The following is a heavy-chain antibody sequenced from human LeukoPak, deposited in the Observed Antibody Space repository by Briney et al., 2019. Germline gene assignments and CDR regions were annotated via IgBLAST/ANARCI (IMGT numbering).Heavy chain of an antibody. V-gene: IGHV6-1*01. CDR2: TYYRSKFYN. Sequence: SQTLSLTCAISGDRFSTNSVAWNWIRQSPSRGLEWLGRTYYRSKFYNDYAVSVKGRITINPDTSKNQFSLQLSSVTPEDTAVYYCARGRNSGFDYWGQGTLVTVSS. CDR1: GDRFSTNSVA. J-gene: IGHJ4*02. D-gene: IGHD6-19*01. CDR3: ARGRNSGFDY.